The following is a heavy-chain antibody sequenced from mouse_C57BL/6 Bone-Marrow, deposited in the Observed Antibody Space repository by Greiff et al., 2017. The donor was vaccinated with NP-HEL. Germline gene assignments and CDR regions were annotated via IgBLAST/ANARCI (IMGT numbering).Heavy chain of an antibody. D-gene: IGHD1-1*01. V-gene: IGHV1-50*01. CDR1: GYTFTSYW. CDR2: IDPSDIYT. CDR3: ARVTTVVAHDY. Sequence: VQLQQPGAELVKPGASVKLSCKASGYTFTSYWMQWVKQRPGQGLEWIGEIDPSDIYTNYNQKFKGKATLTVDTSSSTAYMQLSSLTSEDSAVYYCARVTTVVAHDYWGQGTTLTVSS. J-gene: IGHJ2*01.